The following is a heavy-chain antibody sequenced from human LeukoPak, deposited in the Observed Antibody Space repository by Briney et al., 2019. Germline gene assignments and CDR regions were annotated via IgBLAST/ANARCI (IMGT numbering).Heavy chain of an antibody. CDR1: GYAFTGYY. Sequence: ASVKVSCKASGYAFTGYYMHWVRQAPAQGLEWMGWINPNSGGTNYAQKFQGRVTMTRDTSISTAYMELSRLRSDDTAVYYCAREKPGAVAGRNDYWGQGTLVTVSS. CDR2: INPNSGGT. D-gene: IGHD6-19*01. J-gene: IGHJ4*02. V-gene: IGHV1-2*02. CDR3: AREKPGAVAGRNDY.